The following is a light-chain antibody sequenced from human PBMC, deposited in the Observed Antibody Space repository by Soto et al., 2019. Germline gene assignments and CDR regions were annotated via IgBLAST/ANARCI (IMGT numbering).Light chain of an antibody. V-gene: IGLV2-14*01. J-gene: IGLJ1*01. CDR3: ISYTSSSTLL. CDR2: DVS. CDR1: SSDVGGYNY. Sequence: QSALTQPASVPGSPGQSITISCTGTSSDVGGYNYVSWYQQHPGRAPKLMIYDVSNRPSGVSNRFSGSKSGNTASLTISGLQAEDEADYYCISYTSSSTLLFGTGTKVTVL.